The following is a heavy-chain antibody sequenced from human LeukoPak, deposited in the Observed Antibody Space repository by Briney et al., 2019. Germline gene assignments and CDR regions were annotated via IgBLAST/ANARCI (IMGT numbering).Heavy chain of an antibody. CDR2: ISYDGSEK. J-gene: IGHJ5*02. CDR1: GFTFSIYG. Sequence: GGSLRLSCAASGFTFSIYGMHWVRQAPGKGLEWVAVISYDGSEKHYTDSVQGRFTISRDNSKSTLYLQLNSLRAEDTAVYYCAKDGLRRSNWFDPWGQGTLVTVSS. V-gene: IGHV3-30*18. CDR3: AKDGLRRSNWFDP.